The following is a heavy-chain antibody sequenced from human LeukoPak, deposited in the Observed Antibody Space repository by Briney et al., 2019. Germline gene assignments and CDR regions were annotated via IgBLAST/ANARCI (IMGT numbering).Heavy chain of an antibody. D-gene: IGHD1-26*01. CDR3: ARIGGIGGDYFDY. V-gene: IGHV4-59*01. J-gene: IGHJ4*02. CDR2: IYYSGST. CDR1: GGSISSYY. Sequence: SETLSLTCTVSGGSISSYYWSWIRQPPGKGLEWIGYIYYSGSTNYNPSLKSRVTISVDTSKNQFSLKLSSVTAADTAVYYCARIGGIGGDYFDYWGQGTLATVSS.